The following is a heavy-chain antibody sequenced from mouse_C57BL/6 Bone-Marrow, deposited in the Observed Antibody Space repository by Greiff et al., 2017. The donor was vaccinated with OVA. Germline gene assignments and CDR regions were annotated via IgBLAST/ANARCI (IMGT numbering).Heavy chain of an antibody. J-gene: IGHJ1*03. Sequence: EVKVVESGGGLVQPGGSMKLSCVASGFTFSNYWMNWVRQSPEKGLEWVAQIRLKSDNYATHYAESVKGRFTISRDDSKSSVYLQMNNLRAEDTGIYYCTGNDYDGDWYFDVWGTGTTVTVSS. D-gene: IGHD2-4*01. CDR3: TGNDYDGDWYFDV. V-gene: IGHV6-3*01. CDR1: GFTFSNYW. CDR2: IRLKSDNYAT.